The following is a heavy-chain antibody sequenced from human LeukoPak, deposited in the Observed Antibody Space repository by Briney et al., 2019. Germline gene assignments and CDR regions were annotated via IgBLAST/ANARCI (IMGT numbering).Heavy chain of an antibody. J-gene: IGHJ4*02. Sequence: AGSLTLSFASSVFTFIDYYMGFIRQARWRGGEWVSYISSSSSTIYYSDSVNGGLTLSIENAKNSLYLQINSLRAEDTAVYYCARDSSGWYVFDYWGQGTLVTVSS. D-gene: IGHD6-19*01. CDR3: ARDSSGWYVFDY. V-gene: IGHV3-11*01. CDR2: ISSSSSTI. CDR1: VFTFIDYY.